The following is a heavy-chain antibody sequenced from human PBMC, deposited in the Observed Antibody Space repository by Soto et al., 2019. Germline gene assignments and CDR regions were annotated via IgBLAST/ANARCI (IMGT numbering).Heavy chain of an antibody. CDR1: GGFISNYY. J-gene: IGHJ5*02. CDR3: ARDTPERWFDP. Sequence: QVQLQESGPGLVKPSETLSLTCTVSGGFISNYYWSWIRQPPGKGLEWIGYISYSGSTNYNPSLKSRVTISVDTSKNQFSLRLSSVTAADTAVYYCARDTPERWFDPCGQGTLVTVSS. V-gene: IGHV4-59*01. CDR2: ISYSGST.